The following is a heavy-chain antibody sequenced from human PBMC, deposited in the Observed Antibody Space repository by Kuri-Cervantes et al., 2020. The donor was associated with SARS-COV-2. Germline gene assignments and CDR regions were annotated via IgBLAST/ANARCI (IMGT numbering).Heavy chain of an antibody. CDR2: INHSGST. Sequence: SETLSLTCAVYGGSFSGYYRSWIRQPPGKGLEWIGEINHSGSTNYNPSLKSRVTISVDTSKNQFSLKLSSVTAADTAVYYCAKPSGNYHDAFDIWGQGPMVTVSS. CDR1: GGSFSGYY. CDR3: AKPSGNYHDAFDI. D-gene: IGHD1-26*01. J-gene: IGHJ3*02. V-gene: IGHV4-34*01.